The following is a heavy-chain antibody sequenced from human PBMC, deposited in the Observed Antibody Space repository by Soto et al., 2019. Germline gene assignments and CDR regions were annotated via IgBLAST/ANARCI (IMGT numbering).Heavy chain of an antibody. CDR2: ISGSGGST. J-gene: IGHJ6*02. Sequence: GGSLRLSCAASGFTFSSYAMSWVRQAPGKGLEWVSAISGSGGSTYYADSVKGRFTISRDNSKNTLYLQMNSLRAEDTAVYYCAKDAGYSYGSPRRMDVWGQGTTVTVSS. V-gene: IGHV3-23*01. D-gene: IGHD5-18*01. CDR3: AKDAGYSYGSPRRMDV. CDR1: GFTFSSYA.